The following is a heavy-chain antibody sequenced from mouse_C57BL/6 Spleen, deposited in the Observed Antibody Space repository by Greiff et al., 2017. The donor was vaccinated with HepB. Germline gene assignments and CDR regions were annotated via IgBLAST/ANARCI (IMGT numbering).Heavy chain of an antibody. V-gene: IGHV1-74*01. D-gene: IGHD2-4*01. J-gene: IGHJ3*01. CDR1: GYTFTSYW. Sequence: QVQLQQPGAELVKPGASVNVSCKASGYTFTSYWMHWVKQRPGQGLEWIGRIHPSDSDTNYNQKFKGKATLTVDKSSSTAYMQLSSMTSEDSAVYYCAILYYDYEGGFAYWGQGTLVTVSA. CDR3: AILYYDYEGGFAY. CDR2: IHPSDSDT.